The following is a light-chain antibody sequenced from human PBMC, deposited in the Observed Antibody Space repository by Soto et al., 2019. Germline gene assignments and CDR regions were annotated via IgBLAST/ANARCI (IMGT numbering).Light chain of an antibody. J-gene: IGLJ1*01. V-gene: IGLV2-14*03. CDR1: SSDVGGYNY. Sequence: QSALTQPASVSGSPGQSITISCIGTSSDVGGYNYVSWYQQHPGKAPKLMIYHVSNRPSGVSNRFSGSKSGNTASLTISGLQAEDEADYYCSSYASSSTLYVFGAGTKLTVL. CDR2: HVS. CDR3: SSYASSSTLYV.